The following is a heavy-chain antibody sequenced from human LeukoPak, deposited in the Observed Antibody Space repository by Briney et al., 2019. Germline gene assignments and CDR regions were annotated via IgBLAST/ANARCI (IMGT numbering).Heavy chain of an antibody. CDR1: GYSFTSYW. Sequence: GETLKISCKGSGYSFTSYWIGWVRQMPGKGLEWMGIIYPGDSDTRYSPSFQGQVTISADKSISTAYLQWSSLKASDTAMYYCARSTYYDILTGYGYYYGMDVWGQGTTVTVSS. CDR3: ARSTYYDILTGYGYYYGMDV. J-gene: IGHJ6*02. V-gene: IGHV5-51*01. D-gene: IGHD3-9*01. CDR2: IYPGDSDT.